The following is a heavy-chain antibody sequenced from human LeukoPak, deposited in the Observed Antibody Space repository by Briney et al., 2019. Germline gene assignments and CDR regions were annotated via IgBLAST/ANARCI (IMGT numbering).Heavy chain of an antibody. D-gene: IGHD1/OR15-1a*01. CDR1: GLNVSSNY. V-gene: IGHV3-66*01. J-gene: IGHJ4*02. Sequence: GGSLRLSCAASGLNVSSNYMSWVRQAPGKGLEWVSDIYSGGSTYYADSVKGRSTISRDNSKNTLFLQMNSLRAEDTAVYYCARSNCNSCYRGAWYYFDYWGQGALVTVSS. CDR2: IYSGGST. CDR3: ARSNCNSCYRGAWYYFDY.